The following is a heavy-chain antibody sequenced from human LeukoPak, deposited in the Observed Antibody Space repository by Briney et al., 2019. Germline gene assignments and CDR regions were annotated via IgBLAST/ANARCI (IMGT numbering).Heavy chain of an antibody. Sequence: SETLSLTCTVSCGSIRSHYWSWIRQPPGKGLEWIGYIYYSGNTNYNPSLKSRVTMSVDTSKNQFSLMVSSVTAADTAVYYCATGRNGVVPAPILGVGPWYNYHYMDVWGKGTTVTVSS. CDR3: ATGRNGVVPAPILGVGPWYNYHYMDV. J-gene: IGHJ6*03. CDR1: CGSIRSHY. D-gene: IGHD2-2*02. CDR2: IYYSGNT. V-gene: IGHV4-59*11.